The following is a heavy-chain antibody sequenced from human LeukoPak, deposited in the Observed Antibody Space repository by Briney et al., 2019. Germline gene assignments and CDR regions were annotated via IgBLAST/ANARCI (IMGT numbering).Heavy chain of an antibody. CDR3: ATGGRSGMAFDF. CDR2: IYGGGNT. J-gene: IGHJ4*02. V-gene: IGHV3-53*01. Sequence: GGSLRLSCSFSGLIASSNYMAWVRQAPGKGLQWISFIYGGGNTLYADSVMGRFSISRDNSKTTLYLQMNSLRAEDTAVYYCATGGRSGMAFDFWGQGTLVTASS. D-gene: IGHD5-24*01. CDR1: GLIASSNY.